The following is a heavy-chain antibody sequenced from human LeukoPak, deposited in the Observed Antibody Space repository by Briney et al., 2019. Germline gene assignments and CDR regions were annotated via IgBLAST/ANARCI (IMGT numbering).Heavy chain of an antibody. Sequence: SVKVSCKASGGTFSSYAISWVRQAPGQGLEWMGGIIPIFGTANYAQKFQGRVTITADESTSTAYMELSSLRSEDTAVYYCARLGPFYDCSSYGDYNWFDPWGQGTLVIVSS. CDR1: GGTFSSYA. CDR3: ARLGPFYDCSSYGDYNWFDP. V-gene: IGHV1-69*13. J-gene: IGHJ5*02. CDR2: IIPIFGTA. D-gene: IGHD3-22*01.